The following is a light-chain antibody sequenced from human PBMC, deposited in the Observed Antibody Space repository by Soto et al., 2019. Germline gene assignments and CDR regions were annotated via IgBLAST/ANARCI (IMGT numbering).Light chain of an antibody. CDR1: QSVTSNY. Sequence: EIVLTQSPGTLSLSPGERATLSCRASQSVTSNYLAWCQQKPGQAPRLLIYGASNRATGIPDRFSGSGSETDFTLTISRLEPEDFAVYYCQQYSRSPRTFGQGTKVDIK. CDR2: GAS. J-gene: IGKJ1*01. CDR3: QQYSRSPRT. V-gene: IGKV3-20*01.